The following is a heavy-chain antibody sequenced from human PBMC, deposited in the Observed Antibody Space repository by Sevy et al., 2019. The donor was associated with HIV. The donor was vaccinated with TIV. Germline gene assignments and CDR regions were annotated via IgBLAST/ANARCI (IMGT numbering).Heavy chain of an antibody. J-gene: IGHJ4*02. CDR1: GGSISSGDYY. V-gene: IGHV4-30-4*01. CDR3: ARTSRDIVLVAAYFDF. CDR2: IYYSGTT. Sequence: SETLSLTCTVSGGSISSGDYYWSWIRQPPGKGLEWIGYIYYSGTTYSNPSLKSRVTISVDTSKNQFSLKLSSVTAADTAVYYCARTSRDIVLVAAYFDFWGQGTLVTVS. D-gene: IGHD2-2*01.